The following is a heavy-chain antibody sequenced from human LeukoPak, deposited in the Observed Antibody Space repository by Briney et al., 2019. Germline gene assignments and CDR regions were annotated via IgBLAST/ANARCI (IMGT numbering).Heavy chain of an antibody. D-gene: IGHD2-2*01. CDR3: ARVRRDIVVVPAAFDY. J-gene: IGHJ4*02. CDR1: GGTFSSYA. V-gene: IGHV1-18*01. CDR2: ISAYNGNT. Sequence: ASVKVSCKASGGTFSSYAISWVRQAPGQGLEWMGWISAYNGNTNYAQKLQGRVTMTTDTSTSTAYMELRSLRSDDTAVYYCARVRRDIVVVPAAFDYWGQGTLVTVSS.